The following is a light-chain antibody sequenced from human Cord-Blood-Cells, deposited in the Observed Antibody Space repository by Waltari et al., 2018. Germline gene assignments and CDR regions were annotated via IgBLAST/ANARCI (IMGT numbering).Light chain of an antibody. CDR2: GAS. V-gene: IGKV3-20*01. J-gene: IGKJ5*01. CDR1: QSVSSSY. Sequence: EIVLTQSPGTLSLSHGERATLACRASQSVSSSYLAWYQQKPGQAPRLVIYGASSRATGIPDRFSGSGSGTDFTLTISRLEPEDFAVYYCQQYGSSPPITFGQGTRLEIK. CDR3: QQYGSSPPIT.